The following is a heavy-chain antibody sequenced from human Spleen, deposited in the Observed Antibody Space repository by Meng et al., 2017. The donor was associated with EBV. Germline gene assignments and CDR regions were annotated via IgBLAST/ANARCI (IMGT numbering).Heavy chain of an antibody. D-gene: IGHD6-6*01. CDR3: AHIIAARPFDY. CDR1: GCSPSTRGVG. Sequence: QYTLPASGPSLVKPTQPLPLSCTFPGCSPSTRGVGVGWIRTPPGKALEWLAVIYWDDDKRYSPSLKSKLTITKDTSKNQVVLTMTNMDPVDAATYYCAHIIAARPFDYWGQGTLVTVSS. J-gene: IGHJ4*02. CDR2: IYWDDDK. V-gene: IGHV2-5*02.